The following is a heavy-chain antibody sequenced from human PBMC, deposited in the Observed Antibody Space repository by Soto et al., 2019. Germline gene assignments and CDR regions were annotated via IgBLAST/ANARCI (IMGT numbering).Heavy chain of an antibody. CDR3: ARGKILVGSSGYWEYFQH. CDR2: ISYDGSNK. CDR1: GFTFSSYA. V-gene: IGHV3-30-3*01. Sequence: QVQLVESGGGVVQPGRSLRLSCAASGFTFSSYAMHWVRQAPGKGLEWVAVISYDGSNKYYADSVKGRFTISRDNSKNTLYLQMNSLRAEDTAVYYCARGKILVGSSGYWEYFQHWGQGTLVTVSS. D-gene: IGHD3-22*01. J-gene: IGHJ1*01.